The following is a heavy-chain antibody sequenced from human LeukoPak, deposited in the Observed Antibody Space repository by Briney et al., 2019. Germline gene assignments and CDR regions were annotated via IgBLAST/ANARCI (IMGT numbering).Heavy chain of an antibody. Sequence: PGGSLRLSCAASGFTFSSYAMSWVRQAPGKGLEWVSAISGSGGSTYYADSVKGRFTISRDNSKNTLYLQMNSLRAEDTAVYYCAKDGEGERIPTMVRGAIDYYYYGMDVWGQGTTVTVSS. V-gene: IGHV3-23*01. D-gene: IGHD3-10*01. CDR1: GFTFSSYA. CDR2: ISGSGGST. J-gene: IGHJ6*02. CDR3: AKDGEGERIPTMVRGAIDYYYYGMDV.